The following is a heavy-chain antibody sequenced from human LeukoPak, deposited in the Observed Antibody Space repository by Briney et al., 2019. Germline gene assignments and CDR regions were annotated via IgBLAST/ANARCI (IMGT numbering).Heavy chain of an antibody. D-gene: IGHD3-10*01. J-gene: IGHJ4*02. Sequence: RGSLRLSCAPSVFTFSSYGMNWVRQAPGKGLEWVSYISSSSSYIYYADSVKGRFTISRDNAKNSLYLQMNSLRAEDTAVYYCASGFLRYFPFWGQGTLVTVSS. CDR1: VFTFSSYG. CDR3: ASGFLRYFPF. V-gene: IGHV3-21*01. CDR2: ISSSSSYI.